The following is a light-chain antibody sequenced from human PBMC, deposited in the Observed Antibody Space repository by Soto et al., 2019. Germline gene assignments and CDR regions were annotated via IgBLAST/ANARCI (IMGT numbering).Light chain of an antibody. Sequence: QSVLTQPPSASGSPGQSVIISCTGTSSDVGGYNYVSWYQQYPGKAPRLMIYEVSERPSGVPDRFSASKSGDTAFLTVSGLQAEDEADYYCSSYAGNKNVVFGGGTKLTVL. CDR3: SSYAGNKNVV. CDR2: EVS. V-gene: IGLV2-8*01. CDR1: SSDVGGYNY. J-gene: IGLJ2*01.